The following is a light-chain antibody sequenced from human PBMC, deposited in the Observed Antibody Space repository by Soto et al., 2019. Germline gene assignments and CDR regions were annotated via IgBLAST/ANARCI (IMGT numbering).Light chain of an antibody. CDR2: DVS. CDR3: QQYGISPT. J-gene: IGKJ1*01. Sequence: DIVLTQSPGTLSLSPGERATLSCRSSQSVSSNYLAGYQQKPDQAPRLVIYDVSGRATGIPDRFSGSGSGTDFTLTISRLEPEDSAVYYCQQYGISPTFGQGTKVEIE. V-gene: IGKV3-20*01. CDR1: QSVSSNY.